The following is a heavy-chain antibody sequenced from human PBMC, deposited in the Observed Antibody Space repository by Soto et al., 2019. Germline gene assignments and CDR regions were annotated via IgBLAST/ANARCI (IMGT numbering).Heavy chain of an antibody. CDR3: AAAPYYDILTANV. Sequence: ASVKVSSKASGFTFTSSAVQWVRQARGQRLEGIGWIVVGSGNTNYAQKFQERVTITRXXXXXXAXMELSSLRSEDTAVYYCAAAPYYDILTANVWG. J-gene: IGHJ6*02. CDR1: GFTFTSSA. D-gene: IGHD3-9*01. CDR2: IVVGSGNT. V-gene: IGHV1-58*01.